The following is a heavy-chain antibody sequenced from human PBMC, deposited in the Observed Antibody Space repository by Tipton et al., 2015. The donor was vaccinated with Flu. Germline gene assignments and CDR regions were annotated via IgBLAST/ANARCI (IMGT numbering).Heavy chain of an antibody. J-gene: IGHJ5*02. CDR3: ARRDYSNYVLEPKNWFDP. Sequence: TLSLTCTVSGGSFSSYYWTWIRQSAGKGPEWIGRIYTNGSTDYNPSLKSRVTMSLDKSKNQFSLRLVSMTATDTAVYYCARRDYSNYVLEPKNWFDPWGQGILVTVSS. V-gene: IGHV4-4*07. CDR2: IYTNGST. D-gene: IGHD4-11*01. CDR1: GGSFSSYY.